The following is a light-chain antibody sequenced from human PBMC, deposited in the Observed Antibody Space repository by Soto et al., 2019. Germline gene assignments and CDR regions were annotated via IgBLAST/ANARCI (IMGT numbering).Light chain of an antibody. V-gene: IGLV2-8*01. CDR3: SSFVGGDSFDVI. Sequence: QSVLTQPPSASGSPGQSVTISCTGTGSDIGAYNYVSWYQQYPGKAPKVMIYDVIKRPSGVPDHFSGSKSGNTASLTVSGLRADDEAVYYCSSFVGGDSFDVIFGGGTKLTVL. CDR1: GSDIGAYNY. J-gene: IGLJ2*01. CDR2: DVI.